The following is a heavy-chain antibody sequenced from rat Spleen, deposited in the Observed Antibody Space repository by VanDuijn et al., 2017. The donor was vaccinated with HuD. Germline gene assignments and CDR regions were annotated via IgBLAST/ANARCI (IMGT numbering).Heavy chain of an antibody. CDR3: TTENYWFAY. J-gene: IGHJ3*01. D-gene: IGHD1-10*01. CDR2: ISYDGGDT. CDR1: GFTFRNYG. V-gene: IGHV5-20*01. Sequence: EVQLVESGGGLVQPGRSMKLSCAASGFTFRNYGMAWVRQAPKKGLEWVAYISYDGGDTYFRDSVKGRFTISRDNAKSTLYLQMDSLRSEDTATYYCTTENYWFAYWGQGTLVTVSS.